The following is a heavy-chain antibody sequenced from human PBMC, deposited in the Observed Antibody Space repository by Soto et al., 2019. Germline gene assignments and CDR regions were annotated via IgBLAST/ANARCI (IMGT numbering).Heavy chain of an antibody. D-gene: IGHD1-7*01. CDR1: GDSVSSNSAA. CDR3: SGTTSHHWLYMDV. Sequence: SQTLSLTCVISGDSVSSNSAAWNWIRLSPSRGLEWLARTYYRSRWYNDYAVSVRSRITVNPDTSKNQFSLQLTSVTPEDTAVYYCSGTTSHHWLYMDVWGKGATGTGSS. V-gene: IGHV6-1*01. J-gene: IGHJ6*03. CDR2: TYYRSRWYN.